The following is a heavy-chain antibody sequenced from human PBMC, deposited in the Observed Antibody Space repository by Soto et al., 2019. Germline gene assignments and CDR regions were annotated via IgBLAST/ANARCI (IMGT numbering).Heavy chain of an antibody. V-gene: IGHV3-21*04. CDR2: ISSSGSFR. J-gene: IGHJ1*01. D-gene: IGHD5-12*01. Sequence: GGSLRLSCAASGFTFSTYAMNWVRQAPGKGLEWVSSISSSGSFRYYADSVKGRFTISRDNAKNSLYLQMNSLRAQDTAVYYCARGAPGRDGYNLDFQHWGQGTLVTVSS. CDR3: ARGAPGRDGYNLDFQH. CDR1: GFTFSTYA.